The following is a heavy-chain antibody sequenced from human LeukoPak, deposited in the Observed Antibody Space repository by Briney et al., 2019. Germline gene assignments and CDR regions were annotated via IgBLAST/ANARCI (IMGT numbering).Heavy chain of an antibody. D-gene: IGHD2-2*01. V-gene: IGHV1-18*01. CDR2: ISAYNGNT. CDR3: ASEHRYCSSTSCPRYAYYYYYMDV. CDR1: GYTFTSYG. Sequence: ASVKVSFKASGYTFTSYGISWVRQAPGQGLEWMGWISAYNGNTNYAQKLQGRVTMTTDTSTSTAYMELRSLRSDDTAVYYCASEHRYCSSTSCPRYAYYYYYMDVWGKGTTVTVSS. J-gene: IGHJ6*03.